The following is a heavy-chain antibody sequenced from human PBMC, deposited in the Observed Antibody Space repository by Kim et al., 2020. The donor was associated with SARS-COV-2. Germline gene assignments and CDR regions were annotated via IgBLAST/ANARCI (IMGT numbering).Heavy chain of an antibody. V-gene: IGHV4-34*01. CDR1: GGSFSGYY. CDR2: INHSGST. J-gene: IGHJ6*03. Sequence: SETLSLTCAVYGGSFSGYYWSWIRQPPGKGLEWIGEINHSGSTNYNPSLKSRVTISVDTPKNPFSLKLSSVTAAATAVYYCARSSSSWYGTNGQDYYYY. D-gene: IGHD6-13*01. CDR3: ARSSSSWYGTNGQDYYYY.